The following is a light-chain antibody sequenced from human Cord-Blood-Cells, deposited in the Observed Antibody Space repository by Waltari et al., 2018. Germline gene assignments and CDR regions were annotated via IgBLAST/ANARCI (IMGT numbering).Light chain of an antibody. CDR3: QSYDSSNQV. V-gene: IGLV6-57*03. Sequence: NFMLTQPHSVSESPGKTVTISCTRSSGSIASTYVQWYQQRPGSAPTTVIYEDNQRPSGVPDRFSCSIDSSSNSASLTISGLKTEDEADYYCQSYDSSNQVFGGGTKLTVL. CDR1: SGSIASTY. CDR2: EDN. J-gene: IGLJ3*02.